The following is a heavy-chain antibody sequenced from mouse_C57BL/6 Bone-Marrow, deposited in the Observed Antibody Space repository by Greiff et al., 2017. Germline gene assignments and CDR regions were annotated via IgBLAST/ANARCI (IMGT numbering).Heavy chain of an antibody. D-gene: IGHD2-4*01. CDR1: GFSLTSYG. CDR2: IWSGGST. CDR3: AKRDDYDGYAMDY. J-gene: IGHJ4*01. V-gene: IGHV2-4*01. Sequence: VQLQQSGPGLVQPSQSLSITCTVSGFSLTSYGVHWVRQPPGKGLEWLGVIWSGGSTDYNAAFISRLSIRTDNSKSQVFFKMNSLHAADTAIYYCAKRDDYDGYAMDYWGQGTSVTVSS.